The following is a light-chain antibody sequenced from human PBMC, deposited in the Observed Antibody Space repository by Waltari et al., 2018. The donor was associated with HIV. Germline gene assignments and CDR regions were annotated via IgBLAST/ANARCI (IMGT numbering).Light chain of an antibody. CDR1: RSDVGAYTY. CDR3: AAWGNSLSLL. CDR2: EVS. Sequence: QSALTHPASVSGSPGQSFTISCPGCRSDVGAYTYVAWYQQHPVKAPKLIIYEVSNRPSGVSNRFSGSKSGSTASLTISGLQAEDEADYYCAAWGNSLSLLFGGGTKLTVL. V-gene: IGLV2-14*01. J-gene: IGLJ2*01.